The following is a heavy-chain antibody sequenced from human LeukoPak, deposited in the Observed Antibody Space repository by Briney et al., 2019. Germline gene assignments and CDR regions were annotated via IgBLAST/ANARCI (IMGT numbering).Heavy chain of an antibody. CDR3: ARPIVATTLGAFDI. CDR1: GGSISSYY. V-gene: IGHV4-59*08. CDR2: IYYSGST. Sequence: SETLSLTCTVSGGSISSYYWSWIRQPPGKGLEWIGYIYYSGSTYYNPSLKSRVTISVDTSKNQFSLKLSSVTAADTAVYYCARPIVATTLGAFDIWGQGTMVTVSS. J-gene: IGHJ3*02. D-gene: IGHD5-12*01.